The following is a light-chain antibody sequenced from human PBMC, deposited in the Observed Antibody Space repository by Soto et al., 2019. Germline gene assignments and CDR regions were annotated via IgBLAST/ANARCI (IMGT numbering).Light chain of an antibody. Sequence: QSVLTQPPSASGTPGQRVTISCSGSSSNIGSNTVNWYQQVPGTAPKLLIYSNNQRPSGGPDRFSGSTSGTSASLAISGLHSEDEAHYYCAAWDAPLNGLLGGGPKLTVL. V-gene: IGLV1-44*01. CDR2: SNN. CDR1: SSNIGSNT. J-gene: IGLJ2*01. CDR3: AAWDAPLNGL.